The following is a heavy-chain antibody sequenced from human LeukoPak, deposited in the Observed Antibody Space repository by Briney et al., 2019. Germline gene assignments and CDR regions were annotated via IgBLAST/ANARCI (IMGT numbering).Heavy chain of an antibody. V-gene: IGHV4-61*08. D-gene: IGHD3-22*01. CDR1: GGSVSNADYY. J-gene: IGHJ4*02. CDR3: ARSKPALDYYDSSGYSHFDY. Sequence: SETLSLTCTVSGGSVSNADYYWSWIRHPPGKTLEWIGYIYHTGSNNYKYSLKSRVTISLDTSKNRFSLRLSSVTAADTAVYYCARSKPALDYYDSSGYSHFDYWGQGTLVTVSS. CDR2: IYHTGSN.